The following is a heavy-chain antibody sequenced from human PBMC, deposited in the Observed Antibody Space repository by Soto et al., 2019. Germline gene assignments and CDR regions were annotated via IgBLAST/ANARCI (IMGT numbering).Heavy chain of an antibody. Sequence: QVQLVESGGGVVHPGRSLRLSCEASGVTFNSYGMYWVRQAPGKGLEWVSHILYDGRKKYYADYVKGRFTISRDNPKNTLYLQMDNMRPEDTAVYYCVKDLALMADHWGKGTLVIVSS. CDR2: ILYDGRKK. CDR3: VKDLALMADH. J-gene: IGHJ4*02. V-gene: IGHV3-30*18. CDR1: GVTFNSYG.